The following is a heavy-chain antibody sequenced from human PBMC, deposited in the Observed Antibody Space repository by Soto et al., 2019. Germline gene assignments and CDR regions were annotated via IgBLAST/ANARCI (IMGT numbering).Heavy chain of an antibody. J-gene: IGHJ6*03. CDR1: GFTFSSYW. Sequence: GGSLRLSCAASGFTFSSYWMHWVRQAPGKGLVWVGRIRNKARSFTTEYAASVKGRFTISRDESRNSVSLQMNSLRTEDTGVYYCGRDSQPNYMDVWGQGTTVTVSS. CDR3: GRDSQPNYMDV. V-gene: IGHV3-72*01. CDR2: IRNKARSFTT. D-gene: IGHD1-1*01.